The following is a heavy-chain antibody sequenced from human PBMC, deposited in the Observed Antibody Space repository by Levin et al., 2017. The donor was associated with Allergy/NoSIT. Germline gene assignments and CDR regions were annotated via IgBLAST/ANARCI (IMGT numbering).Heavy chain of an antibody. D-gene: IGHD4/OR15-4a*01. J-gene: IGHJ3*02. CDR3: AREARRDYGAIQKKDDAFDI. V-gene: IGHV1-69*04. CDR1: GGTFSSYT. Sequence: ASVKVSCKASGGTFSSYTISWVRQAPGQGLEWMGRIIPILGIANYAQKFQGRVTITADKSTSTAYMELSSLRSEDTAVYYCAREARRDYGAIQKKDDAFDIWGQGTMVTVSS. CDR2: IIPILGIA.